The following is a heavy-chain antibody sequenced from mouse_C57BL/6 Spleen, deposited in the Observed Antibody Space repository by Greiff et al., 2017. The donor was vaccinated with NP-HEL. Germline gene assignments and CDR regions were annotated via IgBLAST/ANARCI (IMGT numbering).Heavy chain of an antibody. Sequence: EGKLMESGGGLVKPGGSLKLSCAASGFTFSSYAMSWVRQTPEKRLEWVATISDGGSYTYYPDNVKGRFTISRDNAKNNLYLQMSHLKSEDTAMYYCAREGTTVVAYWYFDVWGTGTTVTVSS. D-gene: IGHD1-1*01. CDR3: AREGTTVVAYWYFDV. J-gene: IGHJ1*03. V-gene: IGHV5-4*01. CDR1: GFTFSSYA. CDR2: ISDGGSYT.